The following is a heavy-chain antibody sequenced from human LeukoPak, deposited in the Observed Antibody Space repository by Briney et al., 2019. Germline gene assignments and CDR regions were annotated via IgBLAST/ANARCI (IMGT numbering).Heavy chain of an antibody. V-gene: IGHV4-39*01. CDR1: GGSISSSSYY. CDR3: ASPIGYCSSTSCQHDAFDI. Sequence: SETLSLTCTVSGGSISSSSYYWGWIRQPPGKGLEWIGSIYYSGSTYYNPSLKSRVTISVDTSKNQFSLKLSSVTAADTAVYYCASPIGYCSSTSCQHDAFDIWGQGTMVTVSS. D-gene: IGHD2-2*01. CDR2: IYYSGST. J-gene: IGHJ3*02.